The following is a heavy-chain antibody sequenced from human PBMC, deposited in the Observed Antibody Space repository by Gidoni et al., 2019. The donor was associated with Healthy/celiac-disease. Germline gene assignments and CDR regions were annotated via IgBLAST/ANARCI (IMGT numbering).Heavy chain of an antibody. CDR3: ARVEVVDDAFDI. Sequence: QVQLVQSGAEVKKPGSSVTVSCKASGGTFSSYAISWVRQAPGQGLEWMGRIIPILGIANYAQKFQGRVTITADKSTSTAYMELSSLRSEDTAVYYCARVEVVDDAFDIWGQGTMVTVSS. D-gene: IGHD2-15*01. CDR1: GGTFSSYA. CDR2: IIPILGIA. V-gene: IGHV1-69*04. J-gene: IGHJ3*02.